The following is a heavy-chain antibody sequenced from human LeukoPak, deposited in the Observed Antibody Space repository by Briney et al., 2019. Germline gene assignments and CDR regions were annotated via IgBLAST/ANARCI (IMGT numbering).Heavy chain of an antibody. V-gene: IGHV1-18*01. CDR1: GYTFTSYG. Sequence: ASVKLSCKASGYTFTSYGISWVRQAPGQGLEWMAGISGYNGNTNYAQKLQGRVTMTTDTSTSTAYMELSSLRSEDTAVYYCARKVPNDSSGYYYRGQFDPWGQGTLVTVSS. J-gene: IGHJ5*02. CDR2: ISGYNGNT. CDR3: ARKVPNDSSGYYYRGQFDP. D-gene: IGHD3-22*01.